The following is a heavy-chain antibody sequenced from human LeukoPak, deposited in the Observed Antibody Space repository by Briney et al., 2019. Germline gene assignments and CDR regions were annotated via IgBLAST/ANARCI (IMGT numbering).Heavy chain of an antibody. D-gene: IGHD2-2*01. CDR3: ARDLISSTSCL. Sequence: SETLSLTCTVSGGSISSYYWSWIRQPPGKGLEWIGYIYHSGSTNYNPSLKSRVTISVDTSKNQFSLKLSSVTAADTAVYYCARDLISSTSCLWGQGTLVTVSS. CDR2: IYHSGST. J-gene: IGHJ4*02. CDR1: GGSISSYY. V-gene: IGHV4-59*12.